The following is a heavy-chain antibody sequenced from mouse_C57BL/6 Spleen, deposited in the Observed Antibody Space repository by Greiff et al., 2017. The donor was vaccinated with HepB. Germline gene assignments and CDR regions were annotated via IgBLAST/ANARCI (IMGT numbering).Heavy chain of an antibody. CDR1: GYTFTSYW. Sequence: QVQLQQPGAELVKPGASVKLSCKASGYTFTSYWMHWVKQRPGRGLEWSGRIDPNSGGTKYNEKFKSKATLTVDKPSNTAYLQLSSLTSEDSAVYYCARTDYGGSNGAMDDWGQGTSVTVSS. CDR2: IDPNSGGT. CDR3: ARTDYGGSNGAMDD. V-gene: IGHV1-72*01. J-gene: IGHJ4*01. D-gene: IGHD1-1*01.